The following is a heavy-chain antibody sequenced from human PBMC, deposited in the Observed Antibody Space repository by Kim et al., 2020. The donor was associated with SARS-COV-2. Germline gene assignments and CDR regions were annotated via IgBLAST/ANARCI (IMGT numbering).Heavy chain of an antibody. CDR1: GVSINTYY. D-gene: IGHD3-10*01. V-gene: IGHV4-59*01. CDR3: GGSGRYHNPLDV. Sequence: SETLSLTCTVSGVSINTYYWSWIRQPPGKGLEWIGYIYYSGSTNYNPSLKSRVTISVDTSKSQISLTLTSVTAADTAVYFCGGSGRYHNPLDVWAQGTT. J-gene: IGHJ6*02. CDR2: IYYSGST.